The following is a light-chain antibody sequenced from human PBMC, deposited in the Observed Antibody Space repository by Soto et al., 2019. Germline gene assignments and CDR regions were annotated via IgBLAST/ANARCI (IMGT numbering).Light chain of an antibody. CDR2: DAS. CDR1: QSVRSNS. J-gene: IGKJ4*01. CDR3: QQYGSTPLT. Sequence: EIVLTQSPDTLSLSPGERATLSCRASQSVRSNSLAWYQQKPGQAPRFLIYDASSRATGIPDRSSGSGSGTDFTLTISRLEPEDFAVYYCQQYGSTPLTFGGGTKVDIK. V-gene: IGKV3-20*01.